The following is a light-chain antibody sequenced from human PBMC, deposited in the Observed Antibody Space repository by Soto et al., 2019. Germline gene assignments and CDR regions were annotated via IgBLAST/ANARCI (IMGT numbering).Light chain of an antibody. Sequence: QSVLTQPASVSGSPGQSITISCTGTSRDVGRFNFVSCYQQHPGKAPKLIIFEVTNRPSGVSNRFSGSKSGNTASLTISGLQAEDEADYYCNSYISNNIPYVFGTGTKLAVL. CDR2: EVT. CDR1: SRDVGRFNF. V-gene: IGLV2-14*01. CDR3: NSYISNNIPYV. J-gene: IGLJ1*01.